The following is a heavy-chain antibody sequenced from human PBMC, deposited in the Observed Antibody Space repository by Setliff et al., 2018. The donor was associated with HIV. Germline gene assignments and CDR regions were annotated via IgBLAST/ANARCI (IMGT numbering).Heavy chain of an antibody. J-gene: IGHJ3*02. CDR2: IYPDDSDV. CDR1: GYDFADNW. D-gene: IGHD3-22*01. V-gene: IGHV5-51*01. Sequence: PGESLKISCKASGYDFADNWIGWVRQMPGKGLEWIAIIYPDDSDVKYSPSFQGQVTISADKSLSTAFLHWSSLKASDTAIYYCARLGPPSDNSDGSGHSYSSFDIWGQGTMVTVSS. CDR3: ARLGPPSDNSDGSGHSYSSFDI.